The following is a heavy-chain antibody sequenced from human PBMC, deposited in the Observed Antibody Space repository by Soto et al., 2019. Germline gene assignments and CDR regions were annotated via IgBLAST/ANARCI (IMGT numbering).Heavy chain of an antibody. CDR3: AKDSLPGPGIAASVDY. CDR1: GFTFSSYA. CDR2: ISGSGGST. J-gene: IGHJ4*02. V-gene: IGHV3-23*01. D-gene: IGHD6-13*01. Sequence: GGSLRLSCAASGFTFSSYAMSWVRQAPGKGLEWVSAISGSGGSTYYADSVKGRFTISRDNSKNTLYLQMNSLRAEDTAVYYCAKDSLPGPGIAASVDYWGQGTLVTVSS.